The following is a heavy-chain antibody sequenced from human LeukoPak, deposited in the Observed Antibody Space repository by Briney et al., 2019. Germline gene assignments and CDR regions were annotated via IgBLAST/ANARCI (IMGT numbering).Heavy chain of an antibody. V-gene: IGHV4-59*01. J-gene: IGHJ4*02. CDR2: IYYSGST. Sequence: PSETLSLTCTVSGGSISSYYWSWIRQPPGKGLEWIGYIYYSGSTNYNPSLKSRVTISVDTSKNQFSLKLSSVTAADTAVYYCARDNGDSFFDYWGQGTLVTVSS. CDR3: ARDNGDSFFDY. CDR1: GGSISSYY. D-gene: IGHD3-10*01.